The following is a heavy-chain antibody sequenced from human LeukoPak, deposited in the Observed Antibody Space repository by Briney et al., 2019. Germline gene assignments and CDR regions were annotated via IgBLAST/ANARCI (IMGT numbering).Heavy chain of an antibody. V-gene: IGHV3-21*01. Sequence: SGGSLRLSCAASGFTFSSYSMNWVRQAPGKGLEWVSSISSSSSYIYYADSVKGRFTISRDNAKNSLYLQMNSLRAEDTAVYYCARYDSSGYCPFDYWGQGTLVTVSS. CDR1: GFTFSSYS. J-gene: IGHJ4*02. CDR2: ISSSSSYI. CDR3: ARYDSSGYCPFDY. D-gene: IGHD3-22*01.